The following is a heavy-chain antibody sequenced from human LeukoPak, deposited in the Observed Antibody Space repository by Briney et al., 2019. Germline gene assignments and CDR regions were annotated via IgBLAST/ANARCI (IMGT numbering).Heavy chain of an antibody. CDR3: ARPGMDSSNLLPGR. V-gene: IGHV4-39*01. CDR1: VGSISSSTYY. CDR2: SYYRGSA. D-gene: IGHD3-22*01. J-gene: IGHJ4*02. Sequence: PSETLSLTCTVSVGSISSSTYYWGRSRQPPGKGLEWIGSSYYRGSAFYNPSLKSRVTMSVDTSKNQFSLELSSVTAADSAVYYCARPGMDSSNLLPGRWGQGILVTVSS.